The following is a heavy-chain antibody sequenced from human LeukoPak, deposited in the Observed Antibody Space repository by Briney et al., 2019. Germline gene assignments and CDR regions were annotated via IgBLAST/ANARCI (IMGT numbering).Heavy chain of an antibody. D-gene: IGHD6-19*01. CDR2: INTNTGNP. Sequence: ASVKVSCKASGYTFTSYGMNWVRQAPGQGLEGMGWINTNTGNPTYAQGFTGRCVFSLDTSVSTAYLQISSLKAEDTAVYYCARGETGYSSGWDEYWGQGTLVTVSS. V-gene: IGHV7-4-1*02. CDR3: ARGETGYSSGWDEY. CDR1: GYTFTSYG. J-gene: IGHJ4*02.